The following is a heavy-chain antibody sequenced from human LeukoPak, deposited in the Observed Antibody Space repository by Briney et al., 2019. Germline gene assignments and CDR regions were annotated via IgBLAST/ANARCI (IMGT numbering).Heavy chain of an antibody. CDR3: ASDYYDSSGYYYARGLFDY. D-gene: IGHD3-22*01. V-gene: IGHV1-2*02. Sequence: ASVMVSCKASGYTFTGYYMHWVRQAPGQGLEWMGWINPNSGGTNYAQKFQGRVTMTRDTSISTAYMELSRLRSDDTAVYYCASDYYDSSGYYYARGLFDYWGQGTLVTVSS. CDR1: GYTFTGYY. CDR2: INPNSGGT. J-gene: IGHJ4*02.